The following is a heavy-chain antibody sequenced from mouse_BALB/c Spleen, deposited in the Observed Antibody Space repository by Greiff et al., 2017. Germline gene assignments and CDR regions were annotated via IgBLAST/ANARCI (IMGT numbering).Heavy chain of an antibody. Sequence: VKLMESGAELARPGASVKMSCKASGYTFTSYTMHWVKQRPGQGLEWIGYINPSSGYTNYNQKFKDKATLTADKSSSTAYMQLSSLTSEDSAVYYCASTGGAMDYWGQGTSVTVSS. CDR3: ASTGGAMDY. CDR2: INPSSGYT. CDR1: GYTFTSYT. J-gene: IGHJ4*01. V-gene: IGHV1-4*01.